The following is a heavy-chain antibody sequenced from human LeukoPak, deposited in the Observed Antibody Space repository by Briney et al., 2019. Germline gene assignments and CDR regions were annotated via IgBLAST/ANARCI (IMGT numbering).Heavy chain of an antibody. CDR3: ARLRAYYYDSSGYYNFDF. CDR2: ISYSGRT. Sequence: SETLSLTCTVSGSSTSSSSFYWGWIRQPPGKGLECIGRISYSGRTYYNPSLQSRVTISVDTSKNQFSLRLSSVTAADTAVYYCARLRAYYYDSSGYYNFDFWGQGTLVTVSS. J-gene: IGHJ4*02. D-gene: IGHD3-22*01. V-gene: IGHV4-39*01. CDR1: GSSTSSSSFY.